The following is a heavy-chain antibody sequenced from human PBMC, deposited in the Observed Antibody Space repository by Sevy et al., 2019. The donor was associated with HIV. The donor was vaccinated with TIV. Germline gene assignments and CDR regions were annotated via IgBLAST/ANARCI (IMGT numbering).Heavy chain of an antibody. CDR2: INPNSGGT. V-gene: IGHV1-2*02. CDR1: GYTFTGYY. CDR3: AGALTYYYDSSGYDPHAFDI. Sequence: ASVKVSCKASGYTFTGYYMHWVRQAPGQGLEWMGWINPNSGGTNYAQKFQGRVTMTRDTSISTAYMELSRLRSDDTAGYYCAGALTYYYDSSGYDPHAFDIWGQGTLVTVSS. J-gene: IGHJ3*02. D-gene: IGHD3-22*01.